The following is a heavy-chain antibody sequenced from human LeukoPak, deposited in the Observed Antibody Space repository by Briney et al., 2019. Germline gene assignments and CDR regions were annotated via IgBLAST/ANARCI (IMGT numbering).Heavy chain of an antibody. CDR1: GFTFSSYA. J-gene: IGHJ4*02. V-gene: IGHV3-48*03. CDR3: ARGGSGYYDSSAHFDY. D-gene: IGHD3-22*01. CDR2: ISHTGSAN. Sequence: PGGSLRLSCAASGFTFSSYAMNWVRQAPGKGLEWVSYISHTGSANSYADSVKGRFTISRDNAKNSLYLQMNSLRAEDTAVYYCARGGSGYYDSSAHFDYWGQGTLVTVSS.